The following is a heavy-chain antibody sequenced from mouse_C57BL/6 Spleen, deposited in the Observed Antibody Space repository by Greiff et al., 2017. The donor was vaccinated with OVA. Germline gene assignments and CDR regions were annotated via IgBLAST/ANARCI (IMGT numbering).Heavy chain of an antibody. J-gene: IGHJ3*01. D-gene: IGHD2-4*01. CDR3: ARGGYDSFAY. Sequence: QVQLQQSGAELVMPGASVKLSCKASGYTFTSYWMHWVKQRPGQGLEWIGEIDPSDSYTNYNQKFKGKSTLTVDKSSSTAYMQLSSLTSEDSAVYYCARGGYDSFAYWGQGTLVTVSA. CDR1: GYTFTSYW. V-gene: IGHV1-69*01. CDR2: IDPSDSYT.